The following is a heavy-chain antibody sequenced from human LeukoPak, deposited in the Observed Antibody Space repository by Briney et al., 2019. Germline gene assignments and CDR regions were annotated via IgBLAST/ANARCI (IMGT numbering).Heavy chain of an antibody. CDR3: ARDRAARFLEWLYDY. V-gene: IGHV1-2*02. D-gene: IGHD3-3*01. Sequence: APVRLSCKPSGYTVTRSYMPWVRQAPGHRLECMGWINPNSGGTNYAQTFPARVTMTRATSISTAYMELSRLISDDTAVYYCARDRAARFLEWLYDYWGQGTLVTVSS. J-gene: IGHJ4*02. CDR2: INPNSGGT. CDR1: GYTVTRSY.